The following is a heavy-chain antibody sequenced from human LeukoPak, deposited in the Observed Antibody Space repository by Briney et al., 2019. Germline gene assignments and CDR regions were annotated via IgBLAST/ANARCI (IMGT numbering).Heavy chain of an antibody. V-gene: IGHV4-59*08. Sequence: PSETLSLTCTVSGGSISSYYWSWIRQPPGKGLEWIGYIYYSGSTNYNPSLKSRVTISVDTSKNQFSLKLSSVTAADTAVYYCARHGVWFGELFPLDSWGQGTLVTVSS. D-gene: IGHD3-10*01. CDR2: IYYSGST. J-gene: IGHJ4*02. CDR1: GGSISSYY. CDR3: ARHGVWFGELFPLDS.